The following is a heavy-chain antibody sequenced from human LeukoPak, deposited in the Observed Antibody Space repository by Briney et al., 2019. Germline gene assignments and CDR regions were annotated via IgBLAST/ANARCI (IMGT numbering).Heavy chain of an antibody. Sequence: PGGSLRLSCAASGFTFSSYWMSWVRQAPGKGLEWVANIKQDGSEKYYVDSVKGRFTISRDSAKNSLYLQMNSLRAEDTAVYYCARRQLGILFYYYYMDVWGKGTTVTVSS. D-gene: IGHD7-27*01. CDR1: GFTFSSYW. J-gene: IGHJ6*03. CDR2: IKQDGSEK. CDR3: ARRQLGILFYYYYMDV. V-gene: IGHV3-7*01.